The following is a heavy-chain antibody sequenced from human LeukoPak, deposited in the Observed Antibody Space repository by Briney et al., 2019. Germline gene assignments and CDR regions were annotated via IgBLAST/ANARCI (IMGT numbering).Heavy chain of an antibody. CDR2: INPNSGGT. J-gene: IGHJ4*02. CDR1: GSTFTGYY. Sequence: ASVSVSCKASGSTFTGYYMLWVRQAPGHGLEWMGWINPNSGGTNYAQKVQGRVTMTRDTSISTAYMELSRLRSDDTAVYYCASWDYDSSGYSPYYFDYWGQGTLVTVSS. V-gene: IGHV1-2*02. D-gene: IGHD3-22*01. CDR3: ASWDYDSSGYSPYYFDY.